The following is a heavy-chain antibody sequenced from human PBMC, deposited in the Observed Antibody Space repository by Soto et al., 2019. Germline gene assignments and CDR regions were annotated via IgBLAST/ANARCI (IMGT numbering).Heavy chain of an antibody. V-gene: IGHV3-23*01. CDR2: ITGSGDYT. J-gene: IGHJ4*02. D-gene: IGHD3-22*01. CDR3: AKARYYDSTGYLYYFDY. CDR1: GFTFSNYA. Sequence: SLRLSCASSGFTFSNYAMSWVRQAPGKGLEWVSSITGSGDYTYYADSVKGRFTISRDNSKNTLYLQMNSLRAEDTAVYYCAKARYYDSTGYLYYFDYWGQGTLVTVSS.